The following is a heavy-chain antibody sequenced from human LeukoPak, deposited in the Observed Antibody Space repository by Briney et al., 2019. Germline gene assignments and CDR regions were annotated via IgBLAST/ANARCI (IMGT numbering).Heavy chain of an antibody. CDR1: GFTFTSYA. V-gene: IGHV3-23*01. J-gene: IGHJ4*02. Sequence: SGGSLRLSCAASGFTFTSYAMNWVRQAPGKGLEWVSVVSGSGSSAYYADSVKGRFIVSRDNSKNTLYLQMNSLRAEDTAVYYCAKGASDYGDYAGESDYWGQGTLVTVSS. D-gene: IGHD4-17*01. CDR2: VSGSGSSA. CDR3: AKGASDYGDYAGESDY.